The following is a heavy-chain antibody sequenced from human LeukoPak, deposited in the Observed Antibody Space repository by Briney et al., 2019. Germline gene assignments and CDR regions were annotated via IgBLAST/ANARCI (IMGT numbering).Heavy chain of an antibody. D-gene: IGHD6-6*01. J-gene: IGHJ5*02. CDR3: ARGIAARLPFDP. CDR2: IYYSGST. V-gene: IGHV4-61*08. CDR1: GGSISSGDHY. Sequence: SQTLSLTCTVSGGSISSGDHYWSWIRQPPGKGLEWIGYIYYSGSTNYNPSLKSRVTISVDTSKNQFSLKLSSVTAADTAVYYCARGIAARLPFDPWGQGTLVTVSS.